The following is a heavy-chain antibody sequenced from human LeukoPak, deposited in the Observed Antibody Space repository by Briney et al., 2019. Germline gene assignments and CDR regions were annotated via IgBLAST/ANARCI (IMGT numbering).Heavy chain of an antibody. D-gene: IGHD6-13*01. CDR1: GGSISSYF. CDR3: ASYSTQAFDI. CDR2: SYYSGST. Sequence: KTSETLSLTCTVSGGSISSYFWSWIRQPPGKGLEWIGYSYYSGSTDYNPSLRSRVTISVDTSKNQFSLKLSSVIAADTAVYYCASYSTQAFDIWGQGTMVTVSS. J-gene: IGHJ3*02. V-gene: IGHV4-59*01.